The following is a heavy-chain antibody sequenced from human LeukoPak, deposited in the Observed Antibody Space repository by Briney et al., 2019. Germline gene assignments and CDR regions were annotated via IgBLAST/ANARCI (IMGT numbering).Heavy chain of an antibody. J-gene: IGHJ4*02. CDR2: ILGSGSGDST. D-gene: IGHD5-24*01. CDR1: GFTFSSYA. Sequence: GGSLRLSCAASGFTFSSYAMSWVRQAPGKGLEWVSSILGSGSGDSTYYADSVKGRFTISRDNSKNTLYLQMNSLRAEDTAVYYCARGQWLQSLFDYWGQGTLVTVSS. CDR3: ARGQWLQSLFDY. V-gene: IGHV3-23*01.